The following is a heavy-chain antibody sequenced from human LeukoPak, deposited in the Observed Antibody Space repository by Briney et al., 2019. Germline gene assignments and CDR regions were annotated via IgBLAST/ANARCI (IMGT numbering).Heavy chain of an antibody. CDR2: IYHSGST. CDR3: AREEYYGSGSYPDI. Sequence: SETLSLTCAVSGGSISSSNWWSWVRQPPGKGLEWIGEIYHSGSTNYNPSLKSRVTVSVDKSKNQFSLKLSSVTAADTAVYYCAREEYYGSGSYPDIWGQGTMVTVSS. CDR1: GGSISSSNW. J-gene: IGHJ3*02. D-gene: IGHD3-10*01. V-gene: IGHV4-4*02.